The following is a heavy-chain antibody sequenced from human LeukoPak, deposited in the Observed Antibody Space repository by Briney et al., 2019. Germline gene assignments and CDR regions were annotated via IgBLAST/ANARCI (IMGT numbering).Heavy chain of an antibody. CDR1: DFTFANYA. CDR3: GRDPNGDYIGAFEF. Sequence: HSGGPLRLSCVGSDFTFANYAMTWVRLTPGKGLEWVSSIKGSGSYAMYADSVSGRFTTSRDNSRNTIFLQMTSLRAEDTVIYYCGRDPNGDYIGAFEFWGLGTLVSVSS. CDR2: IKGSGSYA. V-gene: IGHV3-23*01. J-gene: IGHJ3*01. D-gene: IGHD4-17*01.